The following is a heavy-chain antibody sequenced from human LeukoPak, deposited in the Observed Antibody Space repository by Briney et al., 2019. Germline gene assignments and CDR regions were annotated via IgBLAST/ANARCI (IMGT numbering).Heavy chain of an antibody. CDR1: GFMFHDYA. J-gene: IGHJ4*02. Sequence: GSLRLSYAGPGFMFHDYAIHWVRQAPGKGLEWVSLISGDGGSTFYADSVKGRFTISRDNSKNSLYLQMNSLRSDDTALYYCARESESSGWYDYWGQGTLVTVSS. D-gene: IGHD6-19*01. CDR3: ARESESSGWYDY. V-gene: IGHV3-43*02. CDR2: ISGDGGST.